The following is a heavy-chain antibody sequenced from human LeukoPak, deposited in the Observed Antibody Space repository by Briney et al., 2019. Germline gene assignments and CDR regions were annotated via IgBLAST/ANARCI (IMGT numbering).Heavy chain of an antibody. CDR2: IYYSGTT. CDR3: ARLHSNTFDY. J-gene: IGHJ4*02. CDR1: GGSISSYY. Sequence: SETLSLTCTVSGGSISSYYWSWIRQPPGKGLEWIAYIYYSGTTKYNPSLKSRVTISVDTSKNQFSLKLNSVTAADTAVYSCARLHSNTFDYWGQGTLVTVSS. D-gene: IGHD4-11*01. V-gene: IGHV4-59*01.